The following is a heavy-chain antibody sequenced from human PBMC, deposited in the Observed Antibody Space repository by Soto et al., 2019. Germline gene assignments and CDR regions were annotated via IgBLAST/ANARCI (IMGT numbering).Heavy chain of an antibody. CDR3: VRERGWHLYFDY. J-gene: IGHJ4*02. CDR1: GFSFTSHS. Sequence: GGSLRLSCAASGFSFTSHSMNWVRQAPGKVLEWVALISHDSNFIYYADSVKGRFTISRDNDKTSVYLQMNSLRTEDTALYYCVRERGWHLYFDYWGQGAQVTVSS. CDR2: ISHDSNFI. V-gene: IGHV3-21*01.